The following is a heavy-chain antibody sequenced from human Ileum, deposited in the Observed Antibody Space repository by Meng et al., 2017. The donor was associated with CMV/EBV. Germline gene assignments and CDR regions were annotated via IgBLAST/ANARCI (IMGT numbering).Heavy chain of an antibody. CDR2: IYPNSGGT. CDR3: TTDCAGGACYGRAFDY. Sequence: QVQLVQSGAEVKKPGASVKVSCKASGYKFSDYYIHWVRQAPGQGLEWMGRIYPNSGGTINAQKFQGRITMTRDTPITTAYMELSSLTSDDTAVYYCTTDCAGGACYGRAFDYWGQGSLVTVSS. CDR1: GYKFSDYY. J-gene: IGHJ4*02. D-gene: IGHD2-8*02. V-gene: IGHV1-2*06.